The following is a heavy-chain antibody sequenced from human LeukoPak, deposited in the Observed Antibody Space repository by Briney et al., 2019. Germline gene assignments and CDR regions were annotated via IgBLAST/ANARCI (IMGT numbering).Heavy chain of an antibody. CDR3: ARDKGLGSYGSEFDY. D-gene: IGHD5-18*01. CDR2: IYYSAST. V-gene: IGHV4-59*01. CDR1: GGSISSYY. Sequence: SETLSLTCTVSGGSISSYYWSWIRQPPGKGLEWIGYIYYSASTNYNPSLKSRVTISVDTSKNQFSLKLSSVTAADTAVYYCARDKGLGSYGSEFDYWGQGTLVTVSS. J-gene: IGHJ4*02.